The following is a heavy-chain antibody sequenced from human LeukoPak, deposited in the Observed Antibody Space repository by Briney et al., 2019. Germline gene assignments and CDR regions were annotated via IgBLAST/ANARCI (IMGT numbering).Heavy chain of an antibody. D-gene: IGHD6-13*01. Sequence: GGSLRLSCAVSGFTFSSYWVHWVRQAPGKGLVWVSRINSDGGSTNYADSVKGRFTISRDNAKNTLYLQMNSLRAEDTAVYYCARDQGYSSSLSAFDYWGQGTLVTVSS. CDR3: ARDQGYSSSLSAFDY. J-gene: IGHJ4*02. CDR1: GFTFSSYW. V-gene: IGHV3-74*01. CDR2: INSDGGST.